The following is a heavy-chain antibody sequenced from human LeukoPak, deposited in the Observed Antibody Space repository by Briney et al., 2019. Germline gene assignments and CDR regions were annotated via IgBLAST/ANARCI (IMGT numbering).Heavy chain of an antibody. CDR2: ISSSSSYI. CDR3: ARGVGWNYGDDAFDI. D-gene: IGHD4-17*01. J-gene: IGHJ3*02. V-gene: IGHV3-21*01. CDR1: GFTFSSYS. Sequence: GGSLRLSCAASGFTFSSYSMNWVRQAPGKGLEWVPSISSSSSYIYYADSVKGRFTISRDNAKNSLYLQMNSLRAEDTAVYYCARGVGWNYGDDAFDIWGQGTMATVSS.